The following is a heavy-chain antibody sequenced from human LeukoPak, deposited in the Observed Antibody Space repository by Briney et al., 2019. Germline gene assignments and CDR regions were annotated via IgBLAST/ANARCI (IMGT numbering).Heavy chain of an antibody. Sequence: PGGSLRLSCAASGFTFSSYAMHWVRQAPGKGLEWVAVISYDGSNKYYADSVKGRFTISRDNSKNTLYLQMNSLRAEDTAVYYCARDGQWLVRHFDYWGQGTLVTVSS. D-gene: IGHD6-19*01. CDR3: ARDGQWLVRHFDY. CDR1: GFTFSSYA. V-gene: IGHV3-30-3*01. J-gene: IGHJ4*02. CDR2: ISYDGSNK.